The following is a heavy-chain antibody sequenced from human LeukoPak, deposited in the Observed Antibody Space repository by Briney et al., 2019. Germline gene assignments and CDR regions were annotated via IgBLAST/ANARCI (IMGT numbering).Heavy chain of an antibody. CDR1: GGSFSGYY. Sequence: SETLSLTCAVYGGSFSGYYWSWIRQPPGKGLEWIGEINHSRSTNYNPSLKSRVTISVDTSKNQFSLKLSSVTAADTAVYYCARTGRQWFPYFDYWGQGTLVTLSS. CDR2: INHSRST. V-gene: IGHV4-34*01. D-gene: IGHD3-22*01. CDR3: ARTGRQWFPYFDY. J-gene: IGHJ4*02.